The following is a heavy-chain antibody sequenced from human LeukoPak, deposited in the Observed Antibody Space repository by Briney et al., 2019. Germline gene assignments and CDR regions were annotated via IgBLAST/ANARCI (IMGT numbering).Heavy chain of an antibody. CDR1: GYTLTELS. CDR2: FDPEDGET. CDR3: ATALYCSSTSCYLDY. J-gene: IGHJ4*02. V-gene: IGHV1-24*01. Sequence: ASVKVSCKVSGYTLTELSMHWVRQAPGKGLEWMGGFDPEDGETIYAQKFQGRVTMTEDTSTDTAYTELSSLRSEDTAVYYCATALYCSSTSCYLDYWGQGTLVTVSS. D-gene: IGHD2-2*01.